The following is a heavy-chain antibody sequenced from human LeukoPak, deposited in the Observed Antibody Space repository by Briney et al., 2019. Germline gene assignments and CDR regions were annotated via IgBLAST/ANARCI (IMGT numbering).Heavy chain of an antibody. CDR1: GGSISSYY. J-gene: IGHJ6*03. CDR2: IYTSGGP. D-gene: IGHD1-26*01. Sequence: SETLSLTCTVSGGSISSYYWSWIRQPAGEGLGWIGRIYTSGGPNYNPSLKSRVTMSVDTSKNQFSLKLSSVTAADTAVYYCASGAYSYYYMDVWGKGTTVTISS. V-gene: IGHV4-4*07. CDR3: ASGAYSYYYMDV.